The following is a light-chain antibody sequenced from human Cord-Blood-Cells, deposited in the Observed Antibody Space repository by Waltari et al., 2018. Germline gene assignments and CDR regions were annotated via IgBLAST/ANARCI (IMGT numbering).Light chain of an antibody. CDR3: CSYAGSYTWV. Sequence: QSALTQPRSVSGSPGQSVTISCTCTSSDVGGYNYVSWYQQPPGKAPKLRIYDVSKRPSGVPDRFSGSKSGTTASLTISGLQAEDEADYYCCSYAGSYTWVFGGGTKLTVL. CDR2: DVS. CDR1: SSDVGGYNY. J-gene: IGLJ3*02. V-gene: IGLV2-11*01.